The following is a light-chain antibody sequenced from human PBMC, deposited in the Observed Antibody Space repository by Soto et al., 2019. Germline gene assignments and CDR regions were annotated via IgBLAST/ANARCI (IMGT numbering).Light chain of an antibody. CDR3: QQANAFPHT. CDR1: QDIRSW. CDR2: AAS. Sequence: DIRMTQSPSSVSASVGDRVTITCRASQDIRSWLTWYQQKPGKAPKLLIYAASTLQSGVHSRFSGSGSGTDFTLTINSLQPEDFATYYCQQANAFPHTFGQGTKLEIK. J-gene: IGKJ2*01. V-gene: IGKV1-12*01.